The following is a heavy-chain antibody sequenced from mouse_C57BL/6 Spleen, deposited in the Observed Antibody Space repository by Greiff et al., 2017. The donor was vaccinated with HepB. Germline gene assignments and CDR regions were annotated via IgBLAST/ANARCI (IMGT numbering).Heavy chain of an antibody. Sequence: VQLQQSGAELVKPGASVKMSCKASGYTFTSYWITWVKQRPGQGLEWIGEIYPGSGSTNYNEKFKSKATLTVDTSSSTAYMQLSSLTSEDSAVYYCALHDYGSSYGYFDYWGQGTTLTVSS. CDR2: IYPGSGST. J-gene: IGHJ2*01. D-gene: IGHD1-1*01. V-gene: IGHV1-55*01. CDR3: ALHDYGSSYGYFDY. CDR1: GYTFTSYW.